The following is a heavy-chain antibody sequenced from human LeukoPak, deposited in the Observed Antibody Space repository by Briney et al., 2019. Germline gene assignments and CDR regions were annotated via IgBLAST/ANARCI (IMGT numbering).Heavy chain of an antibody. CDR3: ARGIAAAGIVGVFDY. D-gene: IGHD6-13*01. Sequence: GGSLRLSCAASGFSVSSNHMSWVRQAPGKGLEWVSVIYSGGNTHYADSVKGRFTISRDNSKNTLYLQMNSLRADDTAVYYCARGIAAAGIVGVFDYWGQGTLVTVSS. J-gene: IGHJ4*02. CDR2: IYSGGNT. CDR1: GFSVSSNH. V-gene: IGHV3-66*01.